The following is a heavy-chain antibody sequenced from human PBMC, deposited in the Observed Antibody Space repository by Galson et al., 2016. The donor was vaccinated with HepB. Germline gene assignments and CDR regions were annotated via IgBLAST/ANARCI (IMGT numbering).Heavy chain of an antibody. D-gene: IGHD6-13*01. CDR2: IGGSTSTI. V-gene: IGHV3-48*04. CDR3: AREYATAAGGGFDF. Sequence: SLRLSCAASGFSFSTNSMNWVRQAPGKGLEWVSYIGGSTSTIFYADSVKGRFTISRDNAKDSLYLQMNDLRGEDSAIYYCAREYATAAGGGFDFWGQGTLVTVSS. CDR1: GFSFSTNS. J-gene: IGHJ4*02.